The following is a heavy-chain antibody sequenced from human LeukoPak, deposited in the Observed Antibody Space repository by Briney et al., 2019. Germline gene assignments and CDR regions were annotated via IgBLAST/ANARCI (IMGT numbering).Heavy chain of an antibody. CDR1: GGSFSGYY. D-gene: IGHD6-19*01. CDR2: IYYSGST. Sequence: SETLSLTCAVYGGSFSGYYWAWIRQPPGKGLEWIASIYYSGSTYYNPSLKSRVTISVDTSRNQFSLKLSSVTAADTAVYYCASLAVAGLSEGYWGQGTLVIVSS. CDR3: ASLAVAGLSEGY. J-gene: IGHJ4*02. V-gene: IGHV4-39*01.